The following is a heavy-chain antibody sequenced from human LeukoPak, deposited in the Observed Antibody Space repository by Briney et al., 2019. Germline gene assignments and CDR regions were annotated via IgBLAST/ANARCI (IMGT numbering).Heavy chain of an antibody. D-gene: IGHD3-22*01. CDR2: ISWNSGSI. Sequence: AGGSLRLSCAASGFTFDDYAMHWVRQAPGKGLEWVSGISWNSGSIGYADSVKGRFTISRDNAKNSLYLQMNSLRAEDTALYYCAKDYYYDSSGGFDYWGQGTLVTVSS. CDR1: GFTFDDYA. J-gene: IGHJ4*02. CDR3: AKDYYYDSSGGFDY. V-gene: IGHV3-9*01.